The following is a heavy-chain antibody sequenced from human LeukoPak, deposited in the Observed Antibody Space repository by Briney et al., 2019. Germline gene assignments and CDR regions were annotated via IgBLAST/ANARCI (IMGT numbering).Heavy chain of an antibody. CDR3: ARDCSGGSCFLPGVY. V-gene: IGHV3-30*04. Sequence: SGGSLRLSCAASGFTFSSYAMHWVRQAPGKGLEWVAVISYDGSNKYYADSVKGRFTISRDNSKNTLYLQMNSLRAEDTAVYYCARDCSGGSCFLPGVYWGQGTLVTVSS. CDR1: GFTFSSYA. J-gene: IGHJ4*02. D-gene: IGHD2-15*01. CDR2: ISYDGSNK.